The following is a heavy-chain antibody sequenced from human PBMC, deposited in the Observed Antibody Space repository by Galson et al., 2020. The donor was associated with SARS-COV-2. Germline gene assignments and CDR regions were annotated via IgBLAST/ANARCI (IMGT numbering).Heavy chain of an antibody. Sequence: SVKVSCKASGGTFSSYAISWVRQAPGQGLEWMGRIIPILGIANYAQKFQGRVTITADKSTSTAYMELSSLRSEDTVVYYCASRETYYYDSSGPPPPADVWGQGTTVTVSS. D-gene: IGHD3-22*01. CDR1: GGTFSSYA. CDR3: ASRETYYYDSSGPPPPADV. V-gene: IGHV1-69*04. CDR2: IIPILGIA. J-gene: IGHJ6*02.